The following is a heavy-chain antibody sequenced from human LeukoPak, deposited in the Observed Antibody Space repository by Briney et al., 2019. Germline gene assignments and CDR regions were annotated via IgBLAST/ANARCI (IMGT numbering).Heavy chain of an antibody. CDR3: AKDRGRESFYY. CDR2: ISGSGGST. Sequence: GVSLRLSCAASGFTFSSYAMSWVRQAPGKGLEWVSAISGSGGSTYYADSVKGRFTISRDNSKNTLYLQMNSLRAEDTAVYYCAKDRGRESFYYWGQGTLVTVSS. D-gene: IGHD3-10*01. CDR1: GFTFSSYA. J-gene: IGHJ4*02. V-gene: IGHV3-23*01.